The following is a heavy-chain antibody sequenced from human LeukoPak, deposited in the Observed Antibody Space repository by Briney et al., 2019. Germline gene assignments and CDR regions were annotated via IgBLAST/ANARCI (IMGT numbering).Heavy chain of an antibody. V-gene: IGHV4-31*03. Sequence: SQTLSLTCTVSGGSISSGGYYWSWIRQHPGKGLEWIGYIYYSRSTYYNPSLKSRVTISVDTSKNQFSLKLSSVTAADTAVYYCARDGWVAAAGTGWFDPWGQGTLVTVSS. CDR3: ARDGWVAAAGTGWFDP. CDR1: GGSISSGGYY. D-gene: IGHD6-13*01. J-gene: IGHJ5*02. CDR2: IYYSRST.